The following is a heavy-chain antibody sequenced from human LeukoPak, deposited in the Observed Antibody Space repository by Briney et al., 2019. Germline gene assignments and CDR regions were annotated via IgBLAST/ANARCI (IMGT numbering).Heavy chain of an antibody. CDR2: ISGSGGST. V-gene: IGHV3-23*01. CDR1: GFTFSSYA. J-gene: IGHJ4*02. CDR3: ARGGWSAVAGHFDY. Sequence: GGSLRLSCAASGFTFSSYAMSWVRQAPGKGLEWVSAISGSGGSTYYADSVKGRFTISRDNSKNTLYLQMSSLRAEDTAVYYCARGGWSAVAGHFDYWGQGTLVTVSS. D-gene: IGHD6-19*01.